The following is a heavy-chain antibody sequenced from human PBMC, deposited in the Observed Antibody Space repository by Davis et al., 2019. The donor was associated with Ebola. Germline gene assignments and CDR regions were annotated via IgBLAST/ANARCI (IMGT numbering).Heavy chain of an antibody. Sequence: GESLKISCAASGFTFSSYWMSWVRQAPGKGLEWVANIKQDGSNKYYADSVKSRFTISRDNSKNTLYLQMNSLRAEDTAVYYCAKDLGIVVVVASSYGMDVWGQGTTVTVSS. D-gene: IGHD2-15*01. CDR2: IKQDGSNK. CDR1: GFTFSSYW. CDR3: AKDLGIVVVVASSYGMDV. J-gene: IGHJ6*02. V-gene: IGHV3-7*01.